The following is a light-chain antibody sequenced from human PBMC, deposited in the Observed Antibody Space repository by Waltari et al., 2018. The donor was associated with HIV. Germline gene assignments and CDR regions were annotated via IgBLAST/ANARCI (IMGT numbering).Light chain of an antibody. V-gene: IGKV3-15*01. CDR2: GAS. J-gene: IGKJ4*01. CDR3: QQYDVWPLT. Sequence: DILLTQSPSTLSVSPGVRGALSCRASQTVGLNIAWYQKRPGQPPKLLVYGASIRASGVSSRFSGSGSGTEFTLTITSVRSEDFAMYFCQQYDVWPLTFGGGTNVDLK. CDR1: QTVGLN.